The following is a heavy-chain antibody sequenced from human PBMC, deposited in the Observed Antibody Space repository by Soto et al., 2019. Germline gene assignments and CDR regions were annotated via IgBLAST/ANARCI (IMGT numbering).Heavy chain of an antibody. J-gene: IGHJ6*03. V-gene: IGHV3-33*01. D-gene: IGHD6-19*01. CDR1: GFTFSSYG. CDR2: IWYDGSNK. Sequence: QVQLVESGGGVVQPGRSLRLSCAASGFTFSSYGMHWVRQAPGKGLEWVAVIWYDGSNKYYADSVKGRFTISRDNSKNTLYLQMNSLRAEDTAVYYCARDSSGYYYYYYMDVWGKGTPVTVSS. CDR3: ARDSSGYYYYYYMDV.